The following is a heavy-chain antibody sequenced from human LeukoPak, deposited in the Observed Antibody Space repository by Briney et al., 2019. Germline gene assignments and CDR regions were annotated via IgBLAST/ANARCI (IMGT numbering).Heavy chain of an antibody. CDR1: GGSISSSTW. Sequence: PSETLSLTCAVAGGSISSSTWWTWVRQPPGKGLEWIGEVFYSGSTNSNPSLKSRLTMSVDESKHGFSLKLTSVTAADTAVYYCASGGLVSRYLDHWGQGTLVTVS. CDR2: VFYSGST. D-gene: IGHD3-9*01. J-gene: IGHJ4*02. CDR3: ASGGLVSRYLDH. V-gene: IGHV4-4*02.